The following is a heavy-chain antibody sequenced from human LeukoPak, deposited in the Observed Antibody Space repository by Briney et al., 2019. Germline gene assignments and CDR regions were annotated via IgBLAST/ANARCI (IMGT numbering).Heavy chain of an antibody. V-gene: IGHV1-69*06. Sequence: ASVRVSCKTSGYTFTDYDITWVRQAPGQGLEWMGGIIPIFGTANYAQKFQGRVTITADKSTSTAYMELSSLRSEDTAVYYCARDLEDSSGDDAFDIWGQGTMVTVSS. J-gene: IGHJ3*02. D-gene: IGHD3-22*01. CDR3: ARDLEDSSGDDAFDI. CDR2: IIPIFGTA. CDR1: GYTFTDYD.